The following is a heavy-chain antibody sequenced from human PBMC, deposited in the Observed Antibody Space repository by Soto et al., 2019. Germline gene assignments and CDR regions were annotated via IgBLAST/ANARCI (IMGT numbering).Heavy chain of an antibody. CDR1: GYTFTSYG. CDR3: ARVEVVVVVVAATSWFDP. D-gene: IGHD2-15*01. Sequence: QVQLVQSGAEVKKPGASVKVSCKASGYTFTSYGISWVRQAPGQGLEWMGWISAYNGNTNYAQKLQGRVTMTTDTSTSTAYMEPRSLRSDDTAVYYCARVEVVVVVVAATSWFDPWGQGTLVTVSS. CDR2: ISAYNGNT. J-gene: IGHJ5*02. V-gene: IGHV1-18*01.